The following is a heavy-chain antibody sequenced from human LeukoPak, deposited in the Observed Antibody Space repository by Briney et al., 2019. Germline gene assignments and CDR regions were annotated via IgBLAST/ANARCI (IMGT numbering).Heavy chain of an antibody. CDR2: IYYSGST. V-gene: IGHV4-59*01. D-gene: IGHD3-22*01. CDR3: ARVQDTYYYDSSGYSTEPFFDY. Sequence: KPSETLSLTCTVSGGSISSYYWSWIRQPPGKGLEWIGYIYYSGSTNYNPSLKSRVTISVDTSKNQFSLKLSSVTAADTAVYYCARVQDTYYYDSSGYSTEPFFDYWGQGTLVTVSS. J-gene: IGHJ4*02. CDR1: GGSISSYY.